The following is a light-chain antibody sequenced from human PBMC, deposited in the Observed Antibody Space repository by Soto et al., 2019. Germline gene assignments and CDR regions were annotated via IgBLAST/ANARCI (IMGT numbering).Light chain of an antibody. CDR2: AAS. J-gene: IGKJ5*01. Sequence: DIQMTQSPSSLFASVGDRVTITCRASQTVRTYLNSYQQRPGKALTLLIYAASSLQSSVPPRFSGAGSETDFTLTINGLQPEDFATYYYQQTFSTPITFGQGTRLE. V-gene: IGKV1-39*01. CDR3: QQTFSTPIT. CDR1: QTVRTY.